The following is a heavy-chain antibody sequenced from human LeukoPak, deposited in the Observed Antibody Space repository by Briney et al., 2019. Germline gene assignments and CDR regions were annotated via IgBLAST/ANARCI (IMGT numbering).Heavy chain of an antibody. CDR1: GGSISSYY. D-gene: IGHD6-6*01. J-gene: IGHJ6*03. Sequence: SETLSLTCTVSGGSISSYYWSWIRQPPGKGLEWIGYIYYSGSTNYNPSLKSRVTISVDTSKNQFSLKLSSVTAADTAVYYSATRYSSSGYYYYYYMDVWGKGTTVTVSS. CDR3: ATRYSSSGYYYYYYMDV. V-gene: IGHV4-59*12. CDR2: IYYSGST.